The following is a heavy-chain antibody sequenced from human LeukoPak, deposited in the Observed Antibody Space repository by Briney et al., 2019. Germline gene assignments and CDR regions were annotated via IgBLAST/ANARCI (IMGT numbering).Heavy chain of an antibody. CDR3: ARDLAYGSSLRGAFDI. CDR1: GASISSNW. J-gene: IGHJ3*02. Sequence: SGTLSLTCAVSGASISSNWWNWVRQPPGKGLEWIGEIHHSGSANYNPSLKSRVTISLDTSENHFSLRLSSVTAADTAVYYCARDLAYGSSLRGAFDIWGRGTMVIVSS. D-gene: IGHD6-13*01. V-gene: IGHV4-4*02. CDR2: IHHSGSA.